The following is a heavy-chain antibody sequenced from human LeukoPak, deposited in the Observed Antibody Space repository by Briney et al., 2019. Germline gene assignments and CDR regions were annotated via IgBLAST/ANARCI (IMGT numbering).Heavy chain of an antibody. CDR3: ASGLTSEGAIASK. Sequence: PGGSLRLSCVASGFISTTYEMNWVRQAPGRGLEWVSYISRSGSTIYYADSVRGRFTISRDNAKNSLYLQMNSLRAEDTAVYYCASGLTSEGAIASKWGQGTLVTVSS. D-gene: IGHD6-13*01. CDR2: ISRSGSTI. J-gene: IGHJ4*02. CDR1: GFISTTYE. V-gene: IGHV3-48*03.